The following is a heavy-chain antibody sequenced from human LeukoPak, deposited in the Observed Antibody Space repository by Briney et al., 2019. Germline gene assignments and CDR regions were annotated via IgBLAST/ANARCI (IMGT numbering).Heavy chain of an antibody. CDR1: VGSFSGYY. CDR2: LNHSGST. D-gene: IGHD2-2*01. V-gene: IGHV4-34*01. CDR3: ARGYCSTTTCYPPDAFDI. Sequence: PSETLSLTCAVYVGSFSGYYWSWIRQPPGKGLEWIGELNHSGSTNYNPSLRSRVTISVDTSKNQFSLKVNSVTAADAAVYYCARGYCSTTTCYPPDAFDIWGLGTVVTVSS. J-gene: IGHJ3*02.